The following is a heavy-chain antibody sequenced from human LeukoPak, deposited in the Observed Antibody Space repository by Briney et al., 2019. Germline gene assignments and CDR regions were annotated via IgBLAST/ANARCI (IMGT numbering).Heavy chain of an antibody. J-gene: IGHJ4*02. Sequence: GGSLRLSCAASGFTFSSYEMNWVRQAPGKGLEWVSDISSSGSTIYYADSVKGRFTISRDNAKNSLYLQMNSLRAEDTAVYYCARARYDSSGYDYYFDYWGQGTLVTVSS. D-gene: IGHD3-22*01. CDR2: ISSSGSTI. V-gene: IGHV3-48*03. CDR1: GFTFSSYE. CDR3: ARARYDSSGYDYYFDY.